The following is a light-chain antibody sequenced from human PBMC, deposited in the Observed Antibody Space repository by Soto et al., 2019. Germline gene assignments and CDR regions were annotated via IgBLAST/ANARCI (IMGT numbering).Light chain of an antibody. CDR2: EGT. J-gene: IGLJ1*01. V-gene: IGLV2-23*01. Sequence: QSVLTQPASVSGSPGQSITISCTGSSSDVGSYNLVSWYQQHPGKAPKLMIYEGTKRPSGVSNRFSGSKSGNTASLTISGLQAEQEADYFCCSYEGSNIYVFGIGTKVTV. CDR3: CSYEGSNIYV. CDR1: SSDVGSYNL.